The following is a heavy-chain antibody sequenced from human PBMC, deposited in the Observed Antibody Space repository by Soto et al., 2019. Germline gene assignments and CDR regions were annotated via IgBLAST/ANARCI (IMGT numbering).Heavy chain of an antibody. CDR1: GFTFSSYA. V-gene: IGHV3-23*01. CDR3: AKGLKGEQLGYGMDV. D-gene: IGHD6-13*01. CDR2: ISGSGGST. Sequence: GGSLRLSCAASGFTFSSYAMSWVRQAPGKGLEWVSAISGSGGSTYYADPVKGRFTISRDNSKNTLYLQMNSLRAEDTAVYYCAKGLKGEQLGYGMDVWGQGTTVTVSS. J-gene: IGHJ6*02.